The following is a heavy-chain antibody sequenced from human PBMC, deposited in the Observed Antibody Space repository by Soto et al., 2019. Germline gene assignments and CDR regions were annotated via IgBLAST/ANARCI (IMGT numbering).Heavy chain of an antibody. CDR2: ISGSGGST. V-gene: IGHV3-23*01. J-gene: IGHJ4*02. CDR3: AKDGPVSGTTPYYFDY. Sequence: EVQLLESGGGLVQPGGSLRLSCAASGFTFSSYAMSWVRQAPGKGLEWVSGISGSGGSTYYTDSVKGRFTISRDNSKSTLYLQMNSLRAEDTAVYYCAKDGPVSGTTPYYFDYWGQGTLVTVSS. CDR1: GFTFSSYA. D-gene: IGHD2-2*01.